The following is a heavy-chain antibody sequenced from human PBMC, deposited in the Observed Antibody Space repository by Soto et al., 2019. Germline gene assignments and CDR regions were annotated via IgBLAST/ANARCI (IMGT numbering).Heavy chain of an antibody. CDR1: GGTFSSYT. CDR2: IIPILGIA. CDR3: ARDGEGYCSSTSCLFRGIEDY. J-gene: IGHJ4*02. D-gene: IGHD2-2*01. Sequence: SVKVSCKASGGTFSSYTIGWVRQAPGQGLERMGRIIPILGIANYAQKFQGRVTITADKSTSTAYMELSSLRSEDTAVYYCARDGEGYCSSTSCLFRGIEDYWGQGTLVTVSS. V-gene: IGHV1-69*04.